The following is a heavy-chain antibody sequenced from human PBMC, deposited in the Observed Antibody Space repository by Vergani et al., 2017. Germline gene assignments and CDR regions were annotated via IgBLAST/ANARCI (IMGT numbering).Heavy chain of an antibody. CDR1: GYSFTNYW. CDR2: IHPADSDT. J-gene: IGHJ4*02. Sequence: EVQLVQSGAEVKKPGESLKISCQISGYSFTNYWIGWVRQMPGKGLEWMGIIHPADSDTRYRPSFQGQVTISVDKSSSTAYLQRSILRASDSAMYYCARLYGRDSSGSKYFDYWGQGTLVTVSS. CDR3: ARLYGRDSSGSKYFDY. D-gene: IGHD3-22*01. V-gene: IGHV5-51*01.